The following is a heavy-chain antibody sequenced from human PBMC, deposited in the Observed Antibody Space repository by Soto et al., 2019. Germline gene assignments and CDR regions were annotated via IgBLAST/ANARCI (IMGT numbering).Heavy chain of an antibody. CDR1: GGSISSGGYY. CDR3: ARDQWNSSSSGWWFDP. V-gene: IGHV4-31*03. CDR2: IYYSGST. J-gene: IGHJ5*02. D-gene: IGHD6-6*01. Sequence: SETLSLTCTVSGGSISSGGYYWSWIRQHPGKGLEWIGYIYYSGSTYYNPSLKSRVTISVDTSKNQFSLKLSSVTAADTAVYYCARDQWNSSSSGWWFDPWGQGTLVTVSS.